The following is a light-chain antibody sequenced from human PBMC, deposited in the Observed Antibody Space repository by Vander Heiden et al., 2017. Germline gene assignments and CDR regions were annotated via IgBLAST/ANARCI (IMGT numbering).Light chain of an antibody. CDR2: KVS. CDR1: QSLVFSDGNTY. V-gene: IGKV2-30*01. Sequence: DVVMTQSPLSLPATLGQPASISCRSSQSLVFSDGNTYLSWFQQRPGQSPRRLIYKVSKRDSGVPDRFSGSGSGTDFTLEISRVEAEDVGVYYCVQGTHSFTFGPGTRVDIK. J-gene: IGKJ3*01. CDR3: VQGTHSFT.